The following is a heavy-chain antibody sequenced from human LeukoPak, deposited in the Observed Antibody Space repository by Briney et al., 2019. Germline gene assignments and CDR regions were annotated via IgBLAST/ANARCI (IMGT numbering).Heavy chain of an antibody. J-gene: IGHJ4*02. CDR2: IYSGGST. CDR3: ARTYSSGWLDY. CDR1: GFTVSGNY. D-gene: IGHD6-19*01. V-gene: IGHV3-66*01. Sequence: GGSPRLSCADSGFTVSGNYMSGVRQAPGKGLEWVSVIYSGGSTYYADSVKDRFTISRDNSKNTLYLQMNSLRAEDTAVYYWARTYSSGWLDYWGQGTLVTVSS.